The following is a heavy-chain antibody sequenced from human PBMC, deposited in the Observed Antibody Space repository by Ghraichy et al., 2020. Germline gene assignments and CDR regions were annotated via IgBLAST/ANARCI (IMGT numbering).Heavy chain of an antibody. J-gene: IGHJ6*02. CDR3: ARVKWRGDPFPYYGLDI. CDR1: NGSFNGYY. D-gene: IGHD3-16*01. Sequence: GALRLSCAVYNGSFNGYYWSWIRQPPGKGLEWIGEIDHSGDTYYNPSLRSRVTLSVDTSKSQFSLKVTSLTAADTAVYYCARVKWRGDPFPYYGLDIWGQGTAVTVSS. CDR2: IDHSGDT. V-gene: IGHV4-34*01.